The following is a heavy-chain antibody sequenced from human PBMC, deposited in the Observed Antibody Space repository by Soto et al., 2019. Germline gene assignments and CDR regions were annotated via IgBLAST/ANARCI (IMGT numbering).Heavy chain of an antibody. D-gene: IGHD6-13*01. CDR2: IWNDGNGY. J-gene: IGHJ6*02. CDR3: ARRQISPPTRGAASARGGMDG. CDR1: GFNFNNYG. Sequence: QVQLVESGGGVVQPGRSLRLSCAASGFNFNNYGMHWVRQAPGKGLEWVAVIWNDGNGYYYANSVKGRFTISRDNSKKTLFLQMSGLRAEDTAVYYCARRQISPPTRGAASARGGMDGWGQGTTVTVSS. V-gene: IGHV3-33*01.